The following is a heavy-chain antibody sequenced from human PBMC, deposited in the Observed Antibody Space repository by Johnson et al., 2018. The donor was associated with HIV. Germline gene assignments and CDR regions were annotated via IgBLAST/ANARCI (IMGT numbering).Heavy chain of an antibody. CDR2: IYSGGST. D-gene: IGHD3-22*01. CDR3: SKWNDSSGYIRGLDAFDI. J-gene: IGHJ3*02. V-gene: IGHV3-NL1*01. CDR1: GFTFGIYG. Sequence: QVQLVESGGGVVQPGGSLRLSCAASGFTFGIYGMHWVRQAPGKGLEWVSVIYSGGSTYYADSVKGRCTISRDNSKNTLYLQMNSLRAEDTAVYYCSKWNDSSGYIRGLDAFDIWGRGTMVTVSS.